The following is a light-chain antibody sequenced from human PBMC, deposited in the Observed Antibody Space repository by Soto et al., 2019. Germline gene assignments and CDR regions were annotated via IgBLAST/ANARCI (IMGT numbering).Light chain of an antibody. V-gene: IGLV1-40*01. CDR1: SSNIGAGYD. J-gene: IGLJ2*01. CDR2: SNT. Sequence: QSVLTQPPSVSGAPGQRVTISCTGSSSNIGAGYDVHWYQHLPGAAPKLLIYSNTNQPSGVPDRFSGSKSGTSASLAITGLQAEDEADYFCQSYDSTLSVVFGGGTKLTVL. CDR3: QSYDSTLSVV.